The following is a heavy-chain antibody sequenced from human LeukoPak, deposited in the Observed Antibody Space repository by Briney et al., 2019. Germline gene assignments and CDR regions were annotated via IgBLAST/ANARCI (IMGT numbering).Heavy chain of an antibody. Sequence: AGGSLRLSCAASGFTFSDYYMSWIRQAPGKGLEWVSYISSSGSTIYYADSVEGRFTISRDNAKNSLYLQMNSLRAEDTAVYYCARDNTGFTDSSGYYRFDPWGQGTLVTVSS. CDR1: GFTFSDYY. D-gene: IGHD3-22*01. V-gene: IGHV3-11*01. CDR3: ARDNTGFTDSSGYYRFDP. J-gene: IGHJ5*02. CDR2: ISSSGSTI.